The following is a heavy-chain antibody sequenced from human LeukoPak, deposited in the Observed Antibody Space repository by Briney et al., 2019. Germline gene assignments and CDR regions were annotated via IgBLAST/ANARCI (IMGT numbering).Heavy chain of an antibody. D-gene: IGHD4-17*01. Sequence: SETLSLTCTVSGGSISSSYWSWIRQPPGKGLEWIGYIHYSGSTNYNPSLKSRVTISVDTSKNQFSLKVNSVTAADTAVYYCARAADYGDYFDYWGQGTLVTVSS. J-gene: IGHJ4*02. CDR2: IHYSGST. V-gene: IGHV4-59*01. CDR1: GGSISSSY. CDR3: ARAADYGDYFDY.